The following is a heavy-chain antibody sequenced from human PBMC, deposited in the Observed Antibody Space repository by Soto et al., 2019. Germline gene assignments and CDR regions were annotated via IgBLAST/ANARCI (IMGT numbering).Heavy chain of an antibody. J-gene: IGHJ6*02. Sequence: GGSLRLSCSASGVIFNIYGMHWVHQAPGKGLEWVAVISYDGNYQYYADSVKGRFTISRDNSKNTLYLEMNSLRIEDTAVYSCAKDVATSGSKYFYGMDVWGQGTTVTVSS. CDR1: GVIFNIYG. CDR3: AKDVATSGSKYFYGMDV. V-gene: IGHV3-30*18. CDR2: ISYDGNYQ. D-gene: IGHD1-1*01.